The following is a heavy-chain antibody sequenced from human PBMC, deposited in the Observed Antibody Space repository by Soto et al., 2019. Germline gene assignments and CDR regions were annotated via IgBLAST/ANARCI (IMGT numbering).Heavy chain of an antibody. CDR1: GFTFSDHY. V-gene: IGHV3-72*01. CDR3: ARNYGSGSYTLGY. J-gene: IGHJ4*02. D-gene: IGHD3-10*01. CDR2: TRNKANSYTT. Sequence: GGSLRLCCAACGFTFSDHYMDWVRQAPGKGLEWVGRTRNKANSYTTEYAASVKGRFTISRDDSKNSLYLQMNSLKTEDTAVYYCARNYGSGSYTLGYWGQGTLVTVSS.